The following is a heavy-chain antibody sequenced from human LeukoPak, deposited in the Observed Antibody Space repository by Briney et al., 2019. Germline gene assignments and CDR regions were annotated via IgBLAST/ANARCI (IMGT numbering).Heavy chain of an antibody. D-gene: IGHD3-10*01. CDR1: GFTFSDYY. CDR3: AKDPHYYGSGSYYKAVDY. J-gene: IGHJ4*02. Sequence: GGSLRLSCAASGFTFSDYYMSWIRQAPGKGLEWVSYISSSSSTIYYADSVKGRFTISRDNSKNTLYLQMNSLRAEDTAVYYCAKDPHYYGSGSYYKAVDYWGQGTLVTVSS. V-gene: IGHV3-11*04. CDR2: ISSSSSTI.